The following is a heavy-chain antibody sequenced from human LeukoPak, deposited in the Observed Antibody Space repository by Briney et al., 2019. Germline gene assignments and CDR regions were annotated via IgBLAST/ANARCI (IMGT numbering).Heavy chain of an antibody. V-gene: IGHV4-61*02. D-gene: IGHD6-6*01. Sequence: SETLSLTCTVSGGSISSGSYYWNWIRQPAGKGLEWIGRIYTSGSTNYNPSLKSRVTISVDTSKNQFSLKLSSVTAADTAVYYCARDSSSSGYFQHWGQGTLVTVSS. CDR2: IYTSGST. CDR1: GGSISSGSYY. J-gene: IGHJ1*01. CDR3: ARDSSSSGYFQH.